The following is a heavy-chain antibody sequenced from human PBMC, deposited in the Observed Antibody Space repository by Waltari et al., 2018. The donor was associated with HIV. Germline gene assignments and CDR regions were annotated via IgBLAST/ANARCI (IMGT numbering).Heavy chain of an antibody. Sequence: EVQLVESGGGLVQPGRSLRLSCAASGFTFDDYAMHWVRQAPGKGLWWVSGISWNSGSIGYADSVKGRFTSSRDNAKNSLYLQMNSLRAEDTALYYCAKDREQYYDYGMDVWGQGTTVTVSS. CDR1: GFTFDDYA. CDR2: ISWNSGSI. V-gene: IGHV3-9*01. CDR3: AKDREQYYDYGMDV. D-gene: IGHD1-26*01. J-gene: IGHJ6*02.